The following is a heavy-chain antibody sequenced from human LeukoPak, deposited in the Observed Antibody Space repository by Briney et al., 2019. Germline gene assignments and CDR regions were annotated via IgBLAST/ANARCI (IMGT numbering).Heavy chain of an antibody. Sequence: GGSLRLSCAASGFTFSSYGMHWVRQAPGKGLEWVAFIRFDGSYNSYSDSMKGRFTISRDNSKNTLYLQMNSLRAEDTAVYYCAKALGAYYYDSSGPFDYWGQGTLVTVSS. CDR2: IRFDGSYN. J-gene: IGHJ4*02. CDR3: AKALGAYYYDSSGPFDY. V-gene: IGHV3-30*02. CDR1: GFTFSSYG. D-gene: IGHD3-22*01.